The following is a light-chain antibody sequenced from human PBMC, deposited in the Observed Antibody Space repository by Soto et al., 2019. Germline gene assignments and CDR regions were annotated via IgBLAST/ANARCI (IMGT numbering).Light chain of an antibody. J-gene: IGLJ2*01. V-gene: IGLV1-40*01. CDR1: SSNIGAGYD. CDR3: QSYDSSLSGSGVV. CDR2: GNS. Sequence: QSVLTQPPSVSGAPGQRVTISCTGSSSNIGAGYDVHWYQQLPGTAPKLLIYGNSNRPSGVPDRFSGSKSGTSASLAITGLQAEDEADYYCQSYDSSLSGSGVVFSGGTKLTVL.